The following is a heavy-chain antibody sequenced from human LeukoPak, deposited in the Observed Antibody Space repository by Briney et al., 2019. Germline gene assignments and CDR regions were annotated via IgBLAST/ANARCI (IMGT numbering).Heavy chain of an antibody. CDR1: GLTVNDNY. D-gene: IGHD4-17*01. CDR2: IFPDGQT. J-gene: IGHJ4*02. Sequence: SGGSLRLSCALSGLTVNDNYMSWVRQAPGNGLEWVSLIFPDGQTYYADFVQGRFSISRDMSRNILFLDMSSLRAEDTAVFFCARANPVYGDFDYWGQGTLVTVSS. V-gene: IGHV3-53*01. CDR3: ARANPVYGDFDY.